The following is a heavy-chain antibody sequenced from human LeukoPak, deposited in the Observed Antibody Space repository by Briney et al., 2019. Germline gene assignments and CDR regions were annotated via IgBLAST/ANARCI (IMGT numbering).Heavy chain of an antibody. CDR1: GFTFNSFW. Sequence: GGSLRLSCAASGFTFNSFWMSWVRQAPGKGREWVANIKQDGSERYYVDSVKGRFTISRDNAKNSLFLQMNSLRAEDTAMYYCVRDRIAAAGYFDYWGQGTLVTVSS. J-gene: IGHJ4*02. CDR2: IKQDGSER. CDR3: VRDRIAAAGYFDY. V-gene: IGHV3-7*01. D-gene: IGHD6-13*01.